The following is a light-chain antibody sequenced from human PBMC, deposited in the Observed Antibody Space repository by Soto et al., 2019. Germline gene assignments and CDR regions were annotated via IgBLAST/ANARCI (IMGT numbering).Light chain of an antibody. CDR1: QSVSNN. J-gene: IGKJ1*01. CDR3: QQYDNWPQT. CDR2: DAS. V-gene: IGKV3-15*01. Sequence: EIVMTQSPATRSVSPGEKNTLCLRASQSVSNNLAWYQQKPGQAPRLLIYDASTRATGIPARISGSGSGTEFTLTISSLQSEDFAVYYCQQYDNWPQTFGQGTRWIS.